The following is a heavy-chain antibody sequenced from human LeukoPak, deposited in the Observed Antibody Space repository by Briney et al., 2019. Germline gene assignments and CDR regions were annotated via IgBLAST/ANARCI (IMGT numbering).Heavy chain of an antibody. D-gene: IGHD4-17*01. CDR3: ARDAPTVNYYYGMDV. CDR1: GFTVSSNY. CDR2: IYSGGRT. Sequence: GGSLRLSCAASGFTVSSNYMSWVRQAPGKGLEWVSVIYSGGRTYYADSVKGRFTISRDNSKNTLYLQMNSLRAEDTAVYYCARDAPTVNYYYGMDVWGQGTTVTVSS. V-gene: IGHV3-53*01. J-gene: IGHJ6*02.